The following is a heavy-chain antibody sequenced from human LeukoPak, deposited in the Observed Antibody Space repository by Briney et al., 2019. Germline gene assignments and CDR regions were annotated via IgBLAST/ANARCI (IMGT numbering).Heavy chain of an antibody. V-gene: IGHV3-66*01. CDR3: ASLRGMDV. CDR2: IFGGGGT. Sequence: GSLRLSCAASGFTVSTNYMSWVRQAPGKGLEWVSVIFGGGGTSYADSVEGRFTVSRDNSKNTLYLQMNSLRAEDTAVYYCASLRGMDVWAKGPRSPSP. J-gene: IGHJ6*02. CDR1: GFTVSTNY.